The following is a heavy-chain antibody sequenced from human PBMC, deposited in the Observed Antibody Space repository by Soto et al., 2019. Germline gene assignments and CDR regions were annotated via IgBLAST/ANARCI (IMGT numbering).Heavy chain of an antibody. CDR1: GGSISSSSYY. CDR2: IYYSGST. V-gene: IGHV4-39*01. D-gene: IGHD2-21*01. Sequence: QLQLQESGPGLVKPSETLSLTCTVSGGSISSSSYYWGWIRQPPGKGLEWIGSIYYSGSTYYNPSLKSRVTISVDTTKNQFSLKLSSVTAADTAVYYGARPISTYWHHGWFDPWGQGTLVTVSS. J-gene: IGHJ5*02. CDR3: ARPISTYWHHGWFDP.